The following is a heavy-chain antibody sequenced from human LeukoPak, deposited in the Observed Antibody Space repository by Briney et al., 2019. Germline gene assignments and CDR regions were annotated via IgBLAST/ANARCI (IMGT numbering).Heavy chain of an antibody. V-gene: IGHV1-69*13. CDR1: GGXFSSYA. D-gene: IGHD6-19*01. CDR2: IIPIFGTA. Sequence: SVKVSCKASGGXFSSYAISWVRQAPGQGLEWMGGIIPIFGTANYAQKFQGRVTITADESTSTAYMELSSLRSEDTAVYYCARGLSSGWYRWFDPWGQGTLVTVSS. CDR3: ARGLSSGWYRWFDP. J-gene: IGHJ5*02.